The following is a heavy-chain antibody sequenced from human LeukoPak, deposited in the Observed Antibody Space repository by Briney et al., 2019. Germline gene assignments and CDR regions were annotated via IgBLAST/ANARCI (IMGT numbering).Heavy chain of an antibody. J-gene: IGHJ5*02. V-gene: IGHV4-39*07. CDR3: ARGLATVTFGWFDP. D-gene: IGHD4-11*01. CDR1: GGSISSYY. Sequence: SETLSLTCTVSGGSISSYYWGWIRQPPGKGLEWIGSIYYSGSTYYNPSLKSRVTISVDTSKNQFSLKLSSVTAADTAVYYCARGLATVTFGWFDPWGQGTLVTVSS. CDR2: IYYSGST.